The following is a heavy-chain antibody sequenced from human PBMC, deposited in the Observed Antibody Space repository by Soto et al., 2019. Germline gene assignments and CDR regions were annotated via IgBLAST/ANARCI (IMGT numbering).Heavy chain of an antibody. J-gene: IGHJ3*01. CDR2: IRYDATYK. D-gene: IGHD2-21*01. CDR1: GFIFSHFG. V-gene: IGHV3-33*01. CDR3: ASFNGGDNSGAFDV. Sequence: QVQLVESGGGVVQPGRSLRLSCAASGFIFSHFGMNWVRQAPGKGLEWVAVIRYDATYKAYAESVKGRLTVSRENSKNTVFLQMDSLRVQGTAVYYCASFNGGDNSGAFDVWGQGTVVTVSS.